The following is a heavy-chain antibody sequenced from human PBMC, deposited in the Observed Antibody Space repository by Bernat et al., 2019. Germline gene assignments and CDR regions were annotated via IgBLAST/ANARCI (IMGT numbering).Heavy chain of an antibody. Sequence: GGGGGRAGGGVGGAGAGAGCGLGSGWMSWGRRGPGQGLGGGANRPQEGSGRHSVDSVKGRFSISRDTAKSSLYLQMSSLSAEDTAGYYCARETDCAGGVCYRYYYYSMDVWGKGTTGTVSS. CDR3: ARETDCAGGVCYRYYYYSMDV. J-gene: IGHJ6*03. CDR1: GCGLGSGW. D-gene: IGHD2-8*02. CDR2: RPQEGSGR. V-gene: IGHV3-7*03.